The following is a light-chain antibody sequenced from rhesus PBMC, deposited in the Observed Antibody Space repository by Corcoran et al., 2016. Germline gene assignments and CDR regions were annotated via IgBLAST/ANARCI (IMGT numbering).Light chain of an antibody. V-gene: IGKV1-22*01. CDR3: LQYSSSPWT. CDR1: QSISSW. Sequence: DIQMTQSPSSLSASVGDTVTITCRASQSISSWLAWYQQKPGKAPKLLICKASSLQSGVPARFRGSGSGTDFTLTISSLQPEDFATYYCLQYSSSPWTFGQGTKVEIK. J-gene: IGKJ1*01. CDR2: KAS.